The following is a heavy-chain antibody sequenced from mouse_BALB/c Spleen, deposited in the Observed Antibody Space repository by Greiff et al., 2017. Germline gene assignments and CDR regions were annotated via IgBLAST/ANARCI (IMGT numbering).Heavy chain of an antibody. V-gene: IGHV1-7*01. CDR2: INPSTGYT. J-gene: IGHJ3*01. CDR1: GYTFTSYW. CDR3: ARGAFAY. Sequence: VKLMESGAELAKPGASVKMSCKASGYTFTSYWMHWVKQRPGQGLEWIGYINPSTGYTEYNQKFEDKATLTADKSSSTAYMQLSSLTSEDSAVYYCARGAFAYWGQGTLVTVSA.